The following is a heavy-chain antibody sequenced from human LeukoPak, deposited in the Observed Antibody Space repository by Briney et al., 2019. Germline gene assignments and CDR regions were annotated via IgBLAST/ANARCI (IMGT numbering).Heavy chain of an antibody. CDR3: ARSRLGWELLSSVYYYYGMDV. J-gene: IGHJ6*02. CDR1: GGSLSSYF. CDR2: IYYSGST. D-gene: IGHD1-26*01. Sequence: SEPLSLTCTLSGGSLSSYFRSWIRQPPAKGLAWVGYIYYSGSTNYNPSLKSRVTISVDTSKNQCSLKLSSVTAADTAVYYCARSRLGWELLSSVYYYYGMDVWGQGTTVTVSS. V-gene: IGHV4-59*01.